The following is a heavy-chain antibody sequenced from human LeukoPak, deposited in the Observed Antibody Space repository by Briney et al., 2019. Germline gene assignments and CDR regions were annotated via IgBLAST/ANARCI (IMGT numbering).Heavy chain of an antibody. CDR1: GGSISTYY. Sequence: SETLSLTCTVSGGSISTYYWSWIRQPPGKGLEWIGYIYYTGSTNYNPSLKSRVTISVDTSKNQFSLKLSSVTAADTAVYYCARGYRFYFDYWGQGTLVTVSS. J-gene: IGHJ4*02. D-gene: IGHD6-13*01. CDR3: ARGYRFYFDY. V-gene: IGHV4-59*08. CDR2: IYYTGST.